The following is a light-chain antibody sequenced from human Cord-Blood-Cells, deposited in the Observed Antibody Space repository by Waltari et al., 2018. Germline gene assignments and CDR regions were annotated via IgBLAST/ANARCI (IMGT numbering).Light chain of an antibody. CDR1: QGVSSSY. Sequence: EIVLPQSPGTLSLSPGERATLSCRASQGVSSSYLAWYQQKPGQAPRRRIYGASSRATGIPDRFSGSGSGTDFTLTISRLEPEAFAVYYCQQYGSSPPAFGQGTKVE. J-gene: IGKJ1*01. CDR2: GAS. CDR3: QQYGSSPPA. V-gene: IGKV3-20*01.